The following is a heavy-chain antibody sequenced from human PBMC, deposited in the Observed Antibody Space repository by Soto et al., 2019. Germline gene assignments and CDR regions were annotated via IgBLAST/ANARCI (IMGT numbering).Heavy chain of an antibody. CDR3: ARRSDSGYDNNWFDP. D-gene: IGHD5-12*01. V-gene: IGHV5-51*01. J-gene: IGHJ5*02. CDR2: IYPGDSDT. Sequence: GESLKISCKGSGYSFTSYWIGWVRQMPGKGLEWMGIIYPGDSDTRYSPSFQGQVTISADKAISTAYLQWSSLKASDTAMYYWARRSDSGYDNNWFDPWGQGTLVTVSS. CDR1: GYSFTSYW.